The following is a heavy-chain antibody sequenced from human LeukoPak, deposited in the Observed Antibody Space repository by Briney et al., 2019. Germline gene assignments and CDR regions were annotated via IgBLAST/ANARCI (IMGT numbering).Heavy chain of an antibody. Sequence: GGSLRLSCAASGFTFSSYAMHWVRQAPGKGLEWVAVISYDGSNKYYADSVKGRFTISRDNSKNTLYLQMNSLRAEDTAVYYCARDPQSEEWFPLGAFDIWGQGAMVTVSS. CDR1: GFTFSSYA. CDR2: ISYDGSNK. CDR3: ARDPQSEEWFPLGAFDI. D-gene: IGHD3-3*01. J-gene: IGHJ3*02. V-gene: IGHV3-30-3*01.